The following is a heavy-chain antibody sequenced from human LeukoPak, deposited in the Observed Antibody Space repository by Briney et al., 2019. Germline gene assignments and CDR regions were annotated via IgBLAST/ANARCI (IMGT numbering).Heavy chain of an antibody. J-gene: IGHJ4*02. V-gene: IGHV1-2*02. Sequence: ASVKVSCKASGYTFTGYYMHWVRQAPGQGLEWMGGINPNSGGTNYAQKFQGRVTMTRDTSISTAYMELSRLRSDDTAVYYCARALSRQYGSGSYYDNWGQGTLVTVSS. CDR1: GYTFTGYY. CDR3: ARALSRQYGSGSYYDN. D-gene: IGHD3-10*01. CDR2: INPNSGGT.